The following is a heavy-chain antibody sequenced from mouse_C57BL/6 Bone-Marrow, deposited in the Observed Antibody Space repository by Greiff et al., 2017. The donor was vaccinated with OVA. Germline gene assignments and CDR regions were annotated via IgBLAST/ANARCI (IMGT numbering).Heavy chain of an antibody. V-gene: IGHV1-15*01. CDR3: TRPDITTVAH. D-gene: IGHD1-1*01. J-gene: IGHJ2*01. Sequence: VQLQQPGAELVKPGASVKLSCKASGYTFTDYEMHWVKQTPVHGLEWIGAIDPETGGTAYNQKFKGKAILTADKSSSTAYMELRSLTSEDSAVYYCTRPDITTVAHWGQGTTLTVSS. CDR1: GYTFTDYE. CDR2: IDPETGGT.